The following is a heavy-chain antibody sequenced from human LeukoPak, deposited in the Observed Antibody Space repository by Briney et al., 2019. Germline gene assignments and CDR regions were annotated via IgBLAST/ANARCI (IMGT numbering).Heavy chain of an antibody. Sequence: ASVKVSCKASGYTFTSYDINWVRQAPGQGLEWMGWINPNSGGTNYAQKFQGRVTMTRDTSISTAYMELSRLRSDDTAVYYCALTSSSRAFDYWGQGTLVTVSS. D-gene: IGHD6-6*01. J-gene: IGHJ4*02. CDR3: ALTSSSRAFDY. V-gene: IGHV1-2*02. CDR1: GYTFTSYD. CDR2: INPNSGGT.